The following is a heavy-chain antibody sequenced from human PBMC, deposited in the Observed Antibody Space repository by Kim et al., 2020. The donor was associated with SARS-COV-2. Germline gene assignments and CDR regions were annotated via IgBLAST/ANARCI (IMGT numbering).Heavy chain of an antibody. J-gene: IGHJ4*01. V-gene: IGHV4-34*01. D-gene: IGHD3-22*01. CDR2: INHSGST. Sequence: SETLSLTCAVYGGSFSGYYWSWIRQPPGKGLEWIGEINHSGSTNYNPSLKSRVTISVDTSKNQFSLKLSSVTAADTAVYYCARYYDSSGYYEQSRNYFD. CDR1: GGSFSGYY. CDR3: ARYYDSSGYYEQSRNYFD.